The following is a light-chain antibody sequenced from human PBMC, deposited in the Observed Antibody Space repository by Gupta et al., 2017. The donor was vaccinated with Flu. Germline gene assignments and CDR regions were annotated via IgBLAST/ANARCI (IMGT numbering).Light chain of an antibody. J-gene: IGKJ2*01. CDR2: GAS. Sequence: EILMTQSPATLSVSSGESVTRPCRASQSVSSDLAWYQQKPGEALRLLIYGASTRATGVPARFSGSGSETDFSLTISSLQSEDFAVYYCQQYNRWPPDIFGQGTKLEI. CDR1: QSVSSD. V-gene: IGKV3-15*01. CDR3: QQYNRWPPDI.